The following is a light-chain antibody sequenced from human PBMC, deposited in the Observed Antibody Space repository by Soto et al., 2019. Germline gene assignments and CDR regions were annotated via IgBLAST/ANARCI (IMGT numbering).Light chain of an antibody. V-gene: IGKV3-15*01. Sequence: EIVMTQSPATLSVSPGERATLSCRASQRVSSNVAWYQQKPGQAPRLLIYGASTRATGIPARFSGSGSGTEFTLTIRSLQSEDFSVYYGQQYNNWPPWTFGQGTKVEIK. J-gene: IGKJ1*01. CDR3: QQYNNWPPWT. CDR2: GAS. CDR1: QRVSSN.